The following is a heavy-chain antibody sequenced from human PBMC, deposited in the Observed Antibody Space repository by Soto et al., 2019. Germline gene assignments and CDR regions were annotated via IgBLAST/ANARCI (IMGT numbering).Heavy chain of an antibody. Sequence: QVQLVQSGAEVQKPGSSVKVSCKASGGTFSSYAISWVRQAPGQGLEWMGGIIPIFGTANYAQKFQGRVTITADESTSTAYMELSSLRSEDTAVYYCASWDIVVVPAAPEYYGMDVWGQGTTVTVSS. D-gene: IGHD2-2*01. J-gene: IGHJ6*02. CDR2: IIPIFGTA. V-gene: IGHV1-69*01. CDR3: ASWDIVVVPAAPEYYGMDV. CDR1: GGTFSSYA.